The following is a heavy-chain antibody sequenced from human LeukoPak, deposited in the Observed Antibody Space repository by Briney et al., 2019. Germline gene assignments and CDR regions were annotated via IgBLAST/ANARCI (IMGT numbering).Heavy chain of an antibody. V-gene: IGHV4-59*01. D-gene: IGHD3-22*01. CDR1: GGSISSYY. CDR3: ARGAYYYDSSGYYYGRYFDL. J-gene: IGHJ2*01. CDR2: IYYTGST. Sequence: PSETLSLTCTVSGGSISSYYWSWIRQPPGKGLEWIGYIYYTGSTNYNPSLKSRVTISVDTSKNQFSLKLSSVTAADTAVYYCARGAYYYDSSGYYYGRYFDLWGRGTLVTVSS.